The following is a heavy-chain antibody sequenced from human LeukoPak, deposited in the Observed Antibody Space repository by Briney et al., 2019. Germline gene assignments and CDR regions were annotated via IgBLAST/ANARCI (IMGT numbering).Heavy chain of an antibody. CDR1: GFTFGDYA. Sequence: GGSLRLSCTASGFTFGDYAMSWVRQAPGKGLEWVGFIRSKAYRGTTEYAASVKGRFTISRDDSKSIAYLQMNSLKTEDTAVYYCIRDYFRFDPWGQGTLVTVSS. CDR2: IRSKAYRGTT. CDR3: IRDYFRFDP. D-gene: IGHD3-10*01. J-gene: IGHJ5*02. V-gene: IGHV3-49*04.